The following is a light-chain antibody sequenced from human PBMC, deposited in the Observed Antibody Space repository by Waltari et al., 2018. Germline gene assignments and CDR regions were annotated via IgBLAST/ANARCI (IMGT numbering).Light chain of an antibody. CDR3: ATWDDTLDIYV. CDR2: RSS. V-gene: IGLV1-44*01. Sequence: NSVNWYQQFPGQAPKLLIYRSSDRPSGVPERFSGSSSGPSASLAISGLQSEDEAEYYCATWDDTLDIYVFGAGTRLTVL. J-gene: IGLJ1*01. CDR1: NS.